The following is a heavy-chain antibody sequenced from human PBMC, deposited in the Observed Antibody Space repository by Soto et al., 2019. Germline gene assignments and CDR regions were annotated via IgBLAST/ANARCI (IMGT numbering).Heavy chain of an antibody. D-gene: IGHD2-8*01. J-gene: IGHJ4*02. CDR2: INRDGDRT. CDR1: GFTSSSYW. Sequence: EVPLVESGGSLVQPWGSLRLSCAASGFTSSSYWMHWVRQAPGKGLVWVSRINRDGDRTDYADAVKGRFAVSRDNAKNTVLLQMNSLRAENTAVYYCARGVNGYYYVDYWGQGTLVTVSS. V-gene: IGHV3-74*01. CDR3: ARGVNGYYYVDY.